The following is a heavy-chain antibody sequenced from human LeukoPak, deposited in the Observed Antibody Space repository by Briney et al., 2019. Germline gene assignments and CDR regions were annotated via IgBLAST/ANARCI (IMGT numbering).Heavy chain of an antibody. Sequence: PSETLSLTCAVYGGSFSGYYWSWIRQPPGKGLEWIGEINHSGSTNYNPSLKSRVTISVDTSKNQFSLKLSSVTAADTAVYYCARGPTYYDILTGYYAYWGQGTLVTVS. CDR1: GGSFSGYY. J-gene: IGHJ4*02. V-gene: IGHV4-34*01. CDR2: INHSGST. CDR3: ARGPTYYDILTGYYAY. D-gene: IGHD3-9*01.